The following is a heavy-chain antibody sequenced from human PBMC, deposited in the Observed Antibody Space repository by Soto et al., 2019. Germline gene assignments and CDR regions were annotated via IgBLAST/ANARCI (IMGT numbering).Heavy chain of an antibody. D-gene: IGHD3-10*01. V-gene: IGHV1-69*13. CDR3: AREGYYGSGSYLPPYYYYGMDV. Sequence: SVKVSCKASGGTFSSYAISWVRQAPGQGLEWMGGIIPIFGTANYAQKFQGRVTITADESTSTAYMELSSLRSEDTAVYYCAREGYYGSGSYLPPYYYYGMDVWGQGTTVTVSS. CDR2: IIPIFGTA. CDR1: GGTFSSYA. J-gene: IGHJ6*02.